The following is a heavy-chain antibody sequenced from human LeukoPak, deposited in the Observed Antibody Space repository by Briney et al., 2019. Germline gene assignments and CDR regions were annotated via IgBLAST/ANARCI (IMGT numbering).Heavy chain of an antibody. D-gene: IGHD3-9*01. Sequence: SETLSLTCTVSGGSISSYYWNWIRQSPGKGLEWIGYIYYSGTTKYNPSLTSRVTISVDTSKNQFSLKLNSVTAADTAVYFCARGDYDTLTGYWNWFDPWGQGTLVTVSS. CDR1: GGSISSYY. CDR3: ARGDYDTLTGYWNWFDP. V-gene: IGHV4-59*01. J-gene: IGHJ5*02. CDR2: IYYSGTT.